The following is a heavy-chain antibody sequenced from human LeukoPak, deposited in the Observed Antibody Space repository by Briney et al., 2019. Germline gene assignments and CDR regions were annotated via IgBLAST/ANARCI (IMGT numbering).Heavy chain of an antibody. V-gene: IGHV3-21*01. Sequence: PAGSLRLSCAPSGFTFSIYSMNWVRQAPGNGLEWVSSVSSSSSYIYYADSVKGRFTISRDKAKYSLYLQMNSLRAEDTAVYYCARDYGSGYDLRGHFDSWGQGTLVTVSS. D-gene: IGHD3-10*01. J-gene: IGHJ4*02. CDR1: GFTFSIYS. CDR2: VSSSSSYI. CDR3: ARDYGSGYDLRGHFDS.